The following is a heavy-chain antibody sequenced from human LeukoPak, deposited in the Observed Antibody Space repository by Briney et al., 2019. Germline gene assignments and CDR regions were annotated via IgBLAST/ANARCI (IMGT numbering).Heavy chain of an antibody. D-gene: IGHD3-10*01. CDR2: INSDGSST. CDR1: GFTFSSYW. J-gene: IGHJ4*02. CDR3: ARGGGRYYYGSGPIDY. V-gene: IGHV3-74*01. Sequence: GGSLRLSCAASGFTFSSYWMHWVRQAPGKGLVWVSRINSDGSSTSYADSVKGRFTISRDNAKNTLYLQMNSLRAEDTAVYYCARGGGRYYYGSGPIDYWGQGTLVTVSS.